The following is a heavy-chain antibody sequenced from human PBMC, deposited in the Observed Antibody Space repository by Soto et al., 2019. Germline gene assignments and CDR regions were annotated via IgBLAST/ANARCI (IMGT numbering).Heavy chain of an antibody. CDR3: ARASLWSGYYPFDY. CDR1: GGSISSYY. V-gene: IGHV4-4*07. CDR2: IYTSGST. Sequence: SETLSLTCTVSGGSISSYYWSWIRQPAGKGLEWIGRIYTSGSTNYNPSLKSRVTMSVDTSKNQFSLKLSSVTAADTAVYYCARASLWSGYYPFDYWGQGTLVTVSS. J-gene: IGHJ4*02. D-gene: IGHD3-3*01.